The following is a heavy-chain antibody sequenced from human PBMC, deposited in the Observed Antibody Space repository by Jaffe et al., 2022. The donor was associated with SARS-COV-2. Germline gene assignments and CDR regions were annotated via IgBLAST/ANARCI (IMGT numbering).Heavy chain of an antibody. CDR2: VSPDGSDT. CDR3: ARPLSPGWKVTALAL. V-gene: IGHV3-74*01. Sequence: EVQLMESGGGLVQPGGSLRLSCAGSGFAFSGYWMHWVRQVPGKGLVWVSRVSPDGSDTSHADSVKGRFSISRDNTKNMLYLEMNILRAEDTAAYYCARPLSPGWKVTALALWGQGTVVTVSS. CDR1: GFAFSGYW. D-gene: IGHD6-19*01. J-gene: IGHJ3*01.